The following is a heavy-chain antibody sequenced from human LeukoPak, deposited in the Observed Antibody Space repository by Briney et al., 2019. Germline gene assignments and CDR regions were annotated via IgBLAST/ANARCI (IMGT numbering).Heavy chain of an antibody. V-gene: IGHV3-7*01. D-gene: IGHD1-26*01. CDR3: ARDSGSCRGCAFDI. CDR1: GFTSSSYW. CDR2: IKQDGSEK. J-gene: IGHJ3*02. Sequence: PGGSLRLSCAASGFTSSSYWMRWVRQAPGKGLEWVANIKQDGSEKYYVDSVKGRFTISRDNPKNSLYLQMNSLRAEDTAVYYCARDSGSCRGCAFDIWGQGTVVTVSS.